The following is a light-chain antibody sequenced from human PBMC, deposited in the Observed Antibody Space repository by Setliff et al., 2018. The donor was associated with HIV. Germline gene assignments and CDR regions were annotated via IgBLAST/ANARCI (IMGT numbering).Light chain of an antibody. CDR1: SSDVGGYNF. CDR2: EVN. J-gene: IGLJ1*01. Sequence: QSVLTQPATVSGSPRQSITISCTGTSSDVGGYNFVSWYQLHPGKAPKLMIYEVNYRPSGVSDRFSGAKSGITASLTISGLQAEDEADYYCSSYTSRGTLVFGTGTKVTV. V-gene: IGLV2-14*01. CDR3: SSYTSRGTLV.